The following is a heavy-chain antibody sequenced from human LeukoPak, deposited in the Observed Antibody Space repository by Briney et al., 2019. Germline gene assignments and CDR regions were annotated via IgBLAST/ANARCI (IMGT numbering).Heavy chain of an antibody. D-gene: IGHD3-22*01. V-gene: IGHV3-23*01. Sequence: GGSLRLSCAASGFTFNIYAMNWVRQAPGKGLEWVSAMSGSGGSTYYADSVKGRFTISRDNSKNTLYLQVNGLRAGDTALYYCAKTSEPYYNIGKALDFWGQGTLVTVSS. CDR2: MSGSGGST. CDR3: AKTSEPYYNIGKALDF. J-gene: IGHJ4*02. CDR1: GFTFNIYA.